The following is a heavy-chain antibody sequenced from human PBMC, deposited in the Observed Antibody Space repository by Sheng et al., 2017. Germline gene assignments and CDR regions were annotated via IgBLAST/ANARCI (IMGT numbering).Heavy chain of an antibody. V-gene: IGHV1-69*01. CDR2: IIPIFGTA. CDR3: AAGYCSGGSCYARPYYYYGMDV. D-gene: IGHD2-15*01. CDR1: GGTFSSYA. Sequence: QLVQSGAEVKKPGSSVKVSCKASGGTFSSYAISWVRQAPGQGLEWMGGIIPIFGTANYAQKFQGRVTITADESTSTAYMELSSLRSEDTAVYYCAAGYCSGGSCYARPYYYYGMDVWGQGTTVTVSS. J-gene: IGHJ6*02.